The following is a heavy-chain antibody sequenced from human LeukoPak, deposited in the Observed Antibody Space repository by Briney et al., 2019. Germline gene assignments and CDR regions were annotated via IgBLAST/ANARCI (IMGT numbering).Heavy chain of an antibody. CDR3: ARVLADYQNAFDI. Sequence: ASVKVSCKASGYTFTGYYMHWVRQAPGQGLEWMGWINPNSGGTNYAQKFQGRVTMTRDTSISTAYMELRSLRSDDTAVYYCARVLADYQNAFDIWGQGTMVTVSS. J-gene: IGHJ3*02. CDR1: GYTFTGYY. V-gene: IGHV1-2*02. D-gene: IGHD4-11*01. CDR2: INPNSGGT.